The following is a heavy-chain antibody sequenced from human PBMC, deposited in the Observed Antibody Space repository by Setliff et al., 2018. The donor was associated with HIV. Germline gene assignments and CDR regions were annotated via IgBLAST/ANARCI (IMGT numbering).Heavy chain of an antibody. CDR2: IGGSTGST. V-gene: IGHV3-23*01. Sequence: ETLSLTCTVSGDSITSPSSYWGWIRQPPGKGLEWVSAIGGSTGSTYYADSVKGRFTISTDNSKNTLYLQMNSLRAEDTAVYYCAKPLTQWGVSPYHYAVDVWGQGTTVTVSS. J-gene: IGHJ6*02. CDR1: GDSITSPSS. CDR3: AKPLTQWGVSPYHYAVDV. D-gene: IGHD1-26*01.